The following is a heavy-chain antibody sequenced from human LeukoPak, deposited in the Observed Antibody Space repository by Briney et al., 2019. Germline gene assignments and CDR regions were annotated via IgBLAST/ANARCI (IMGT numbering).Heavy chain of an antibody. CDR2: ISYDGSNK. CDR1: GFTFSSYG. D-gene: IGHD3-10*01. CDR3: AKVGYYGSGSYYNVFDY. J-gene: IGHJ4*02. Sequence: GGSLRLSCAASGFTFSSYGMHWVRQAPGKGLEWVAVISYDGSNKYYADSVKGRFTISRDNSKNTLYLQMNSLRAGDTAVYYCAKVGYYGSGSYYNVFDYWGQGTLVTVSS. V-gene: IGHV3-30*18.